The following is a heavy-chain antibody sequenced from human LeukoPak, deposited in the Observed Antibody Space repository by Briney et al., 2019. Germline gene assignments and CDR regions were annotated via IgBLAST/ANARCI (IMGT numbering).Heavy chain of an antibody. V-gene: IGHV4-39*07. D-gene: IGHD1-26*01. Sequence: NPSETLSLTCTVSGGSISSSSYYWGWIRQPPGKGLEWIGSIYYSGSTYYNPSLKSRGTISVDTSKNQFSLKLSSVTAADTAVYYCARVGGSYAHFDYWGQGTLVTVSS. CDR3: ARVGGSYAHFDY. J-gene: IGHJ4*02. CDR1: GGSISSSSYY. CDR2: IYYSGST.